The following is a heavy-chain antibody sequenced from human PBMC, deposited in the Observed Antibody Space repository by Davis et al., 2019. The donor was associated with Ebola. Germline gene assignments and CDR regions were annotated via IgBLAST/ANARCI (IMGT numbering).Heavy chain of an antibody. J-gene: IGHJ3*02. V-gene: IGHV1-8*01. D-gene: IGHD4-17*01. CDR3: ARTDYGDWADAFDI. CDR1: GYTFTSYD. Sequence: ASVKVSCKASGYTFTSYDINWVRQATGQGLEWMGWMNPNSGNTGYAQKFQGRVTMTRNTSISTAYMELSRLRSDDTAVYYCARTDYGDWADAFDIWGQGTMVTVSS. CDR2: MNPNSGNT.